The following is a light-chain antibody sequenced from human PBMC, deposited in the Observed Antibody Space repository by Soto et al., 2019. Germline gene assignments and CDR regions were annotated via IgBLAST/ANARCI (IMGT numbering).Light chain of an antibody. Sequence: EIVLTQSPGTLSLSPGETATLSCRANQIVSSTYLAWYQQKPGQAPRLLFYGASSRATGIPDRFSGSGSGTEFSLTINRLEPEDFAVYYCQQYGGSPFTFGPGTKVDI. V-gene: IGKV3-20*01. CDR2: GAS. J-gene: IGKJ3*01. CDR3: QQYGGSPFT. CDR1: QIVSSTY.